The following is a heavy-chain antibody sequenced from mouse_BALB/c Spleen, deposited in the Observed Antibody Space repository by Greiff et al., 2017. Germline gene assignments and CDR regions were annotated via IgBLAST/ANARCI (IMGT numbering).Heavy chain of an antibody. CDR1: GFSLTSYG. J-gene: IGHJ4*01. CDR3: ARNCYDYDGGYAMDY. D-gene: IGHD2-4*01. Sequence: VKLQESGPGLVQPSQSLSITCTVSGFSLTSYGVHWVRQSPGKGLEWLGVIWSGGSTDYNAAFISRLSISKDNSKSQVFFKMNSLQANDTAIYYCARNCYDYDGGYAMDYWGQGTSVTVSS. V-gene: IGHV2-2*02. CDR2: IWSGGST.